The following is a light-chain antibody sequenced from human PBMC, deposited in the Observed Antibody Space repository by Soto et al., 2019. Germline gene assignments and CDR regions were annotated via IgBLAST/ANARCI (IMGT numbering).Light chain of an antibody. CDR3: QQYDKLPFT. Sequence: DIQMTQSPSSLSASVGDRVTITCQASQDVSNYLSWYQQKPGKAPKLLIYGASNLETGVPLRFSGSGSGTHFSFTISSLQPEDIASYYCQQYDKLPFTFGGGSNVEIK. CDR1: QDVSNY. V-gene: IGKV1-33*01. CDR2: GAS. J-gene: IGKJ4*01.